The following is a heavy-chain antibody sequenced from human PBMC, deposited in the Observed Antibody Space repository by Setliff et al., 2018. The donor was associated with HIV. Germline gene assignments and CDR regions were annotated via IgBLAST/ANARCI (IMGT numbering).Heavy chain of an antibody. CDR2: ILDKANGYAT. CDR1: GFTFGGSP. J-gene: IGHJ4*02. CDR3: TRPQYIYDNSDSDN. Sequence: GGSLRLSCAASGFTFGGSPLHWVRQASGKGLEWVGRILDKANGYATAYAASVKGRFTISRDDSKNTAYLQMNSLKTEDTAIYYCTRPQYIYDNSDSDNWGQGALVTVSS. V-gene: IGHV3-73*01. D-gene: IGHD3-22*01.